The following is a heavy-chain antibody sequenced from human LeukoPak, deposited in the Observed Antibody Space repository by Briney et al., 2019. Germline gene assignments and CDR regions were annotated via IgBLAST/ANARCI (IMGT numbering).Heavy chain of an antibody. CDR1: GFTFSNYG. J-gene: IGHJ4*02. D-gene: IGHD2-8*01. Sequence: PGGSLRLSCAGSGFTFSNYGMSWVRQAPGKGLERLSYITSSGSTIYYADSVKGRFTISRDNAKNSLYLQMNSLRAEDTAVYYCASRPPLGVIPMVLDYWGQGTLVTVSS. V-gene: IGHV3-48*03. CDR3: ASRPPLGVIPMVLDY. CDR2: ITSSGSTI.